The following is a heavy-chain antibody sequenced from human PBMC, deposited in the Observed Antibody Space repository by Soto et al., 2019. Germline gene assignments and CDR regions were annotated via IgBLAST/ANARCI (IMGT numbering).Heavy chain of an antibody. CDR3: ASPPYTYATVSHFDY. Sequence: QVQLVESGGGVVQPGRSLRLSCAASGFTFSTYAMHWVRQAPGKGLEWVALIWYDGGNKDYADSVKGRFTISRDNSKNTLYLQMNSLRAEDTAVYYCASPPYTYATVSHFDYWGQGTLVTVSS. D-gene: IGHD2-2*01. CDR1: GFTFSTYA. V-gene: IGHV3-33*01. CDR2: IWYDGGNK. J-gene: IGHJ4*02.